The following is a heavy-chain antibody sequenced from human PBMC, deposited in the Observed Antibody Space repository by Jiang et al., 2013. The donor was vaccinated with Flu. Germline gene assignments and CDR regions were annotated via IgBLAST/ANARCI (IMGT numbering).Heavy chain of an antibody. J-gene: IGHJ6*02. CDR3: AREGVPAARYYYGMDV. Sequence: GSGLVKPSQTLSLTCTVSGGSISSGGYYWSWIRQHPGKGLEWIGYIYYSGSTYYNPSLKSRVTISVDTSKNQFSLKLSSVTAADTAVYYCAREGVPAARYYYGMDVWGQGTTVTVS. CDR1: GGSISSGGYY. V-gene: IGHV4-31*03. D-gene: IGHD2-2*01. CDR2: IYYSGST.